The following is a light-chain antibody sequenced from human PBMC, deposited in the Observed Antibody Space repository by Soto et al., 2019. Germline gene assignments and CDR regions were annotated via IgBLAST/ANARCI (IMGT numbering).Light chain of an antibody. CDR2: KVS. V-gene: IGLV2-14*01. CDR3: SSYTRSSTLV. CDR1: SSDVGGYNY. J-gene: IGLJ1*01. Sequence: QSALPQPASVSGSPGQSITIPCTGTSSDVGGYNYVSWYQQHPGKAPKLMIFKVSNRPSGVSNRFSGSKSGNTASLTISGLQAEDEADYYCSSYTRSSTLVFGTGTKVTVL.